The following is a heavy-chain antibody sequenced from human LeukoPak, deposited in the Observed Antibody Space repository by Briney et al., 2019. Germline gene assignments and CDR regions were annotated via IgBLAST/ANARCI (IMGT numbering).Heavy chain of an antibody. J-gene: IGHJ3*02. D-gene: IGHD6-13*01. CDR2: ISSSSSYI. CDR3: AREACSSVRAFDI. V-gene: IGHV3-21*01. CDR1: GFTFSSYS. Sequence: PGGSLRLSCAASGFTFSSYSMNWVRQAPGKGLEWVSSISSSSSYIYYADSVKGRFTISRDNAKNSLYLQMNSLRAEDTAVYYCAREACSSVRAFDIWGQGTMVTVSS.